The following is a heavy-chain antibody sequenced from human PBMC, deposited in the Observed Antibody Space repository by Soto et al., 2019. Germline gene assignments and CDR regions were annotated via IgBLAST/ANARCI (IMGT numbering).Heavy chain of an antibody. CDR3: AREYSTYYYGSGSYYGMDV. CDR1: GYTFTGYY. CDR2: INPNSGGT. J-gene: IGHJ6*02. V-gene: IGHV1-2*02. Sequence: GASVKVSCKASGYTFTGYYMHWVRPAPGQGLEWMGWINPNSGGTNYAQKFQGRVTMTRDTSISTAYMELSRLRSDDTAVYYCAREYSTYYYGSGSYYGMDVWGQGTTVTVSS. D-gene: IGHD3-10*01.